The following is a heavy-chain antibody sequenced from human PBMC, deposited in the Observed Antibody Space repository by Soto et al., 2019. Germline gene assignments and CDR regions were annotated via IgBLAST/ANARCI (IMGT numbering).Heavy chain of an antibody. CDR2: ISSSSSTI. Sequence: EVQVVESGGGLVQPGGSLRLSCAASGFTFSSYSMNWVRQAPGKGLEWVSYISSSSSTIFYADSVKGRVTISRDNAKNSLYLQMNRLRAEDTAVYYCARDIDGGGQGTLVAVSS. V-gene: IGHV3-48*01. D-gene: IGHD2-15*01. CDR3: ARDIDG. J-gene: IGHJ4*02. CDR1: GFTFSSYS.